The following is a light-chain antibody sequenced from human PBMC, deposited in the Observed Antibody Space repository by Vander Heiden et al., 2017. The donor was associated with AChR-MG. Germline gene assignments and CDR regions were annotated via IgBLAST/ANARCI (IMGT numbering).Light chain of an antibody. V-gene: IGLV1-47*01. CDR2: RNN. Sequence: QSVLTQPPSASGTPGQRVTISCSGSSSNIVSNYVYWYQQLPGTAPTLLSYRNNQRPSGVPDRFSGSKSGTSASLSISGLRSEDEADYYCAAWDDSLSGWVFGGGTKLTVL. CDR1: SSNIVSNY. J-gene: IGLJ3*02. CDR3: AAWDDSLSGWV.